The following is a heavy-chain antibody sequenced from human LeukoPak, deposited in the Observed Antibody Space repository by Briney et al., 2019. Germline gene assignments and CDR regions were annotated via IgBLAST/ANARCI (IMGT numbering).Heavy chain of an antibody. Sequence: SETLSLTCTVSGGTISSYYWSWIRQPAGKGLEWIGRMYTSGSTNQNPSLKSRVTISVDKSKNQFSLKLSSVTAADTAVYYCARDLPAVAGTVRGENYMDVWGKGTTVTVSS. CDR2: MYTSGST. CDR3: ARDLPAVAGTVRGENYMDV. CDR1: GGTISSYY. J-gene: IGHJ6*03. D-gene: IGHD6-19*01. V-gene: IGHV4-4*07.